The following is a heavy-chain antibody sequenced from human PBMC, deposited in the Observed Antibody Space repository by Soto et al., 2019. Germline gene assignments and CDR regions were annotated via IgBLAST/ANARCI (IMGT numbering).Heavy chain of an antibody. Sequence: GGSLRLSCAASGFTFSSYWMHWVRQAPGKGLVWVSRINSDGSSTSYADSVKGRFTISRDNAKNTLYLQMNSLRAEDTAVYYCARDPSGYYFPYYYYYGMDVWGQGTTVTVYS. V-gene: IGHV3-74*01. D-gene: IGHD3-22*01. CDR3: ARDPSGYYFPYYYYYGMDV. J-gene: IGHJ6*02. CDR2: INSDGSST. CDR1: GFTFSSYW.